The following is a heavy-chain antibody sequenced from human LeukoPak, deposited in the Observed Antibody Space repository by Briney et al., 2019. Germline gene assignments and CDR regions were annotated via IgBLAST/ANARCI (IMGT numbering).Heavy chain of an antibody. CDR3: AKDHDSSGYYSYYYYYYMDV. V-gene: IGHV3-23*01. D-gene: IGHD3-22*01. CDR1: GFTFSSYS. CDR2: ISGSGGST. J-gene: IGHJ6*03. Sequence: GGSLRLSCEASGFTFSSYSMNWVRQAPGRGLEWVSAISGSGGSTYYADSVKGRFTISRDNSKNTLYLQMNSLRAEDTAVYSCAKDHDSSGYYSYYYYYYMDVWGKGTTVTVSS.